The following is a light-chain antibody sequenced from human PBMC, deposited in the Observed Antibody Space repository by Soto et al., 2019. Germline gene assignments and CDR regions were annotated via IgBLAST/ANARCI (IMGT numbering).Light chain of an antibody. J-gene: IGKJ1*01. CDR2: DAS. CDR1: QSIRSW. V-gene: IGKV1-5*01. CDR3: QQYSSYWT. Sequence: DIHMTQSPSTLSASVGDRVTITCRASQSIRSWLAWYQQKPGKAPKLLIYDASSLEGGVPSRFSGSGSGTEFTLTISSLQPDDFATYYCQQYSSYWTFGQGTKVDIK.